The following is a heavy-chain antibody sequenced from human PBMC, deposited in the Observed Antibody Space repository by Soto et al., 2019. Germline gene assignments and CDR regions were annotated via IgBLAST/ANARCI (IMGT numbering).Heavy chain of an antibody. D-gene: IGHD4-17*01. Sequence: VGSLRLSCAASEFTFSSYAMSCVRQAPGKGLEWVSAISGSGGSTYYADSVKGRFTISRDNSKNTLYLQMNSLRTEDTALYYCAKGLRSRSFYGMDVWGQGTTVTVSS. CDR2: ISGSGGST. V-gene: IGHV3-23*01. CDR1: EFTFSSYA. J-gene: IGHJ6*02. CDR3: AKGLRSRSFYGMDV.